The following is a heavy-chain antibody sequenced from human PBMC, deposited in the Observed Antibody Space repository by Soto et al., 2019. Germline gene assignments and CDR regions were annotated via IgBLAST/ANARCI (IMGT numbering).Heavy chain of an antibody. Sequence: PGGSLRLSCAASGFTFSSYAMSWVRQAPGKGLEWVSAISGSGGSTYYADSVKGRFTISRDNSKNTLYLQMNSLRAEDTAVYYCAKDPRITMIVVVIGNWFDPWGQGTLVTVSS. CDR2: ISGSGGST. V-gene: IGHV3-23*01. D-gene: IGHD3-22*01. J-gene: IGHJ5*02. CDR1: GFTFSSYA. CDR3: AKDPRITMIVVVIGNWFDP.